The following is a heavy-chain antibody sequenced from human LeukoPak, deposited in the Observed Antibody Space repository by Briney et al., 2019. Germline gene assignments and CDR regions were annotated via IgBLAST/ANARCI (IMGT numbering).Heavy chain of an antibody. J-gene: IGHJ6*03. CDR3: AREVSDIVATIGSNYYYYYMDV. CDR2: IYHSGRT. CDR1: GRSFSGYY. Sequence: SETLSLTCTLYGRSFSGYYWGWIRQPPGEGLEWLGSIYHSGRTYYNPSLKSRVTISVDTSKNQFSLKLSSVTAADTAVYNCAREVSDIVATIGSNYYYYYMDVWGKGTTVTVSS. V-gene: IGHV4-38-2*02. D-gene: IGHD5-12*01.